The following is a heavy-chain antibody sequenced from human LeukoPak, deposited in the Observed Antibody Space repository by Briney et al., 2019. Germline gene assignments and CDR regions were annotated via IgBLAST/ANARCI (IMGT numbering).Heavy chain of an antibody. Sequence: GGSLRLSCAASGFTFITYAMSWVRQAPGKGLEWVSAISARGTTTYYADSVKGRFTISRDNSENTLYLQMNSLRAEDAALYYCANGASRGPFDYWGQGTLVTVSS. CDR3: ANGASRGPFDY. V-gene: IGHV3-23*01. J-gene: IGHJ4*02. CDR2: ISARGTTT. CDR1: GFTFITYA. D-gene: IGHD5-24*01.